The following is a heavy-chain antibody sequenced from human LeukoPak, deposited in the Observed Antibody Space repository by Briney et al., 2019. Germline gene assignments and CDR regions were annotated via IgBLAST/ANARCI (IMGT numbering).Heavy chain of an antibody. V-gene: IGHV3-21*01. J-gene: IGHJ2*01. Sequence: GRSLRLSCAASGFTFSSYSMNWVRQAPGKGLEWVSSISSSSSYIYYADSVKGRFTISRDNAKNSLYLQMNSLRAEDTAVYYCARDPNLNWYFDLWGRGTLVTVSS. CDR1: GFTFSSYS. CDR3: ARDPNLNWYFDL. D-gene: IGHD1-1*01. CDR2: ISSSSSYI.